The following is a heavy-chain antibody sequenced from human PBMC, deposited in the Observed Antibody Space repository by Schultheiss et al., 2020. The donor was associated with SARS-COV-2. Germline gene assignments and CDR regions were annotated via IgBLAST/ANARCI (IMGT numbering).Heavy chain of an antibody. V-gene: IGHV4-34*01. CDR2: INHSGST. CDR1: GGSFSGYY. CDR3: AATALFYYGMDV. J-gene: IGHJ6*02. Sequence: SETLSLTCAVYGGSFSGYYWSWIRQPPGKGLEWIGEINHSGSTNYNPSLKSRVTISVDTSKNQFSLKLNSVTAADTAVYYCAATALFYYGMDVWGQGTTVTVSS. D-gene: IGHD2-15*01.